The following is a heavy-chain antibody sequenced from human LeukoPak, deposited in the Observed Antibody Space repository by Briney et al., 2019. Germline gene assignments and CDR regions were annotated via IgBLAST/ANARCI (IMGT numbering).Heavy chain of an antibody. Sequence: PGGSLTLSCAASGFIVSTKYMNWVRQAPGKGLEWVSILYSGSDTYYADSVKGRFTISRDSSKNMLFLHMNSLRAEDTAVYYCARVGDHFHWYLDLWGRGTLVTVSS. V-gene: IGHV3-53*01. D-gene: IGHD5-24*01. J-gene: IGHJ2*01. CDR3: ARVGDHFHWYLDL. CDR2: LYSGSDT. CDR1: GFIVSTKY.